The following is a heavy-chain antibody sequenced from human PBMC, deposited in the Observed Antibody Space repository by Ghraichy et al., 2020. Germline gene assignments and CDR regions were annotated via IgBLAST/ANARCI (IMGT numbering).Heavy chain of an antibody. J-gene: IGHJ3*02. CDR3: AGSYDSSGYTAFDI. Sequence: ASVKVSCKASGYTFTSYDINWVRQATGQGLEWMGWMNPNSGNTGYAQKFQGRVTMTRNTSISTAYMELSSLRSEDTAVYYCAGSYDSSGYTAFDIWGQGTMVTVSS. CDR1: GYTFTSYD. D-gene: IGHD3-22*01. V-gene: IGHV1-8*01. CDR2: MNPNSGNT.